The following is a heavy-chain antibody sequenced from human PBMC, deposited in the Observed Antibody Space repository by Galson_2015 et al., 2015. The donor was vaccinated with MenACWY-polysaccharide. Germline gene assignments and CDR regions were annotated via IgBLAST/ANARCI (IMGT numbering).Heavy chain of an antibody. CDR1: GYTFTGYY. J-gene: IGHJ1*01. D-gene: IGHD3-22*01. Sequence: SVKVSCKASGYTFTGYYMHWVRQAPGQGLEWMGRINPNSGGTNYAQKFQGRVTMTRDTSISTAYMELSRLRSDDTAVYYCARADYYDSSGYYSADAEYFQHWGQGTLVTVSS. CDR3: ARADYYDSSGYYSADAEYFQH. CDR2: INPNSGGT. V-gene: IGHV1-2*06.